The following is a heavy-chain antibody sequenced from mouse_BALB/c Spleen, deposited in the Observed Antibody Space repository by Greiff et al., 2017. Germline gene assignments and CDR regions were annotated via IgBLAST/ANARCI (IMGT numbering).Heavy chain of an antibody. CDR1: GFTFSSYG. J-gene: IGHJ3*01. CDR3: ARHGGDYDAAWFAY. V-gene: IGHV5-6-3*01. D-gene: IGHD2-4*01. Sequence: EVKLVESGGGLVQPGGSLKLSCAASGFTFSSYGMSWVRQTPDKRLELVAAINSDGGSTYYPDTMERRFIISRDNTKKTLYLQMSSLRSEDTALYYCARHGGDYDAAWFAYWGQGTLVTVSA. CDR2: INSDGGST.